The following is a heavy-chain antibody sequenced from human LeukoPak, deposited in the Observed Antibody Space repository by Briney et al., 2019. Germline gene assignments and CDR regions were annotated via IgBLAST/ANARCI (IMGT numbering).Heavy chain of an antibody. D-gene: IGHD5-18*01. CDR1: GGSSSGYY. CDR2: INHSGST. J-gene: IGHJ4*02. CDR3: ARRDELGYSYGPYYFDY. Sequence: SETLSLTCAVYGGSSSGYYWSWIRQPPGKGLEWIGEINHSGSTNYNPSLKSRVTISVDTSKNQFSLKLSSVTAADTAVYYCARRDELGYSYGPYYFDYWGQGTLVTVSS. V-gene: IGHV4-34*01.